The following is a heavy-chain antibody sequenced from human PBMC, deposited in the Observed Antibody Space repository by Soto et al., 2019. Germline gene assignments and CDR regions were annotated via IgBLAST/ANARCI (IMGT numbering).Heavy chain of an antibody. J-gene: IGHJ6*03. CDR2: IKQDGSDI. CDR3: ARVGRSSAYFYYYMDV. D-gene: IGHD3-10*01. Sequence: EVQLVESGGGLVQPGGSLRLSCAASGFSFSEYWMNWVRQAPGKGPEWVTNIKQDGSDISYVDSVRGRFTTSRDNDEKSLFLQMNSLRVEDTAVYYCARVGRSSAYFYYYMDVWGKGTTVTVSS. CDR1: GFSFSEYW. V-gene: IGHV3-7*01.